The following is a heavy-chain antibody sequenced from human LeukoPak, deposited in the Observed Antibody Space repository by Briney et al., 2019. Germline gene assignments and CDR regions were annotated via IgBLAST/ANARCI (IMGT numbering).Heavy chain of an antibody. V-gene: IGHV4-39*07. CDR3: ARVETMVRGAFDY. CDR2: FYYSGST. D-gene: IGHD3-10*01. Sequence: SETLSLTCTVSGGPISSSSYYWGWIRQPPGKGLEWIVSFYYSGSTYYNPSLKSRVTISVDTSKNQFSLKLSSVTAADTAVYYCARVETMVRGAFDYWGQGTLVPVSS. CDR1: GGPISSSSYY. J-gene: IGHJ4*02.